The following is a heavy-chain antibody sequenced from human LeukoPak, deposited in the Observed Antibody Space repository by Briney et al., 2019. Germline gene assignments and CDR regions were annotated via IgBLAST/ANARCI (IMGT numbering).Heavy chain of an antibody. CDR2: INHSGST. CDR3: ARASRGSGRVRGYYYYMDV. CDR1: GGSFSGYY. V-gene: IGHV4-34*01. Sequence: SETLSLTCAVYGGSFSGYYWSWIRQPPGKGLEWIGEINHSGSTNYNPSLKSRVTISVDTSKNQFSLKLSSVTAADTAVYYCARASRGSGRVRGYYYYMDVWGKGTTVTVSS. J-gene: IGHJ6*03. D-gene: IGHD3-10*01.